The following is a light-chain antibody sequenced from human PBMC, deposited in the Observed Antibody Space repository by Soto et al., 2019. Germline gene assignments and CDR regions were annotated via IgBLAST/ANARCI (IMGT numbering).Light chain of an antibody. J-gene: IGLJ3*02. CDR2: EVS. CDR1: SSDVGGYNY. V-gene: IGLV2-8*01. Sequence: QSALTQPPSASGSLGQSVTISCTGTSSDVGGYNYVSWYQQHPGKAPQVLIYEVSKRPSGVPDRFSGSKSGNTASLTVSGIQAEDEADYYCSSHGGNNEVVFGGGTKLTVL. CDR3: SSHGGNNEVV.